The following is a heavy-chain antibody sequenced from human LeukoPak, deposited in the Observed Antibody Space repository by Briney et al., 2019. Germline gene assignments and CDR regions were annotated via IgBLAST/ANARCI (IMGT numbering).Heavy chain of an antibody. CDR1: GGSISSSNW. CDR3: ASTEYYYDSSGYEGIDY. V-gene: IGHV4-4*02. D-gene: IGHD3-22*01. Sequence: SETLSLTCAVSGGSISSSNWWSWVRRPPGKGREGIGEIYHSGSTNYNPSLKSRVTTSVDKSKNQFSLKLSSVTAADTAVYYCASTEYYYDSSGYEGIDYWGQGTLVTVSS. CDR2: IYHSGST. J-gene: IGHJ4*02.